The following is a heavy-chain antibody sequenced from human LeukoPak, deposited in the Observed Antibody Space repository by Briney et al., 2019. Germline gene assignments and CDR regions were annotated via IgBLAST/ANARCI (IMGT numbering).Heavy chain of an antibody. J-gene: IGHJ4*02. CDR1: GFTFSTYS. CDR2: ITSSSVTM. V-gene: IGHV3-48*01. Sequence: GGSLRLSCAASGFTFSTYSMSWVRQAPGKGLEWDSYITSSSVTMFYADSVKGRFTISRDNSKNTLYLQMNSLRAEDTAVYYCVRDDDRPDNGLDYWGQGTLVTVSS. D-gene: IGHD3-22*01. CDR3: VRDDDRPDNGLDY.